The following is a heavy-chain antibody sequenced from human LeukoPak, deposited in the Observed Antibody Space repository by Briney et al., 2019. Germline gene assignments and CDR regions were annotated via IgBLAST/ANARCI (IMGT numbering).Heavy chain of an antibody. J-gene: IGHJ6*04. D-gene: IGHD3-10*02. CDR1: GFTFSNYA. CDR3: AELGITMIGGV. CDR2: ISGSGDTT. V-gene: IGHV3-23*01. Sequence: GGSLRLSCAASGFTFSNYAMSWVRQPPGKGLEWVSLISGSGDTTYYADSVKGRFTISRDNAKNSLYLQMNSLRAEDTAVYYCAELGITMIGGVWGKGTTVTISS.